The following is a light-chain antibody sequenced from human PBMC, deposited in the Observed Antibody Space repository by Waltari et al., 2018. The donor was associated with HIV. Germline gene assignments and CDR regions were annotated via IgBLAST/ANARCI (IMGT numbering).Light chain of an antibody. Sequence: QSALTQPAYVSGSPGQSITISCTGPTSDADSFDYDTWYQQHPGKFPTLIIYEVSFRASGVSNRFSASKSGNTTSLTISGLQAEDEAVYYCGSYTATNSMMFGGGTKLTVL. V-gene: IGLV2-14*01. CDR2: EVS. J-gene: IGLJ3*02. CDR1: TSDADSFDY. CDR3: GSYTATNSMM.